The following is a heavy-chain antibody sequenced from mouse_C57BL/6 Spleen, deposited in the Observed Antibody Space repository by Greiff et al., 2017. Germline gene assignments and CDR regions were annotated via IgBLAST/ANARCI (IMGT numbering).Heavy chain of an antibody. J-gene: IGHJ4*01. D-gene: IGHD1-1*01. CDR3: ARGYYYGSRYAMDY. V-gene: IGHV1-12*01. CDR2: IYPGNGDT. CDR1: GYTFTSYN. Sequence: SGAELVRPGASVKMSCKASGYTFTSYNMHWVKQTPRQGLEWIGAIYPGNGDTSYNQKFKGKATLTVDKSSSTAYMQLSSLTSEDSAVYVCARGYYYGSRYAMDYWGQGTSVTVSS.